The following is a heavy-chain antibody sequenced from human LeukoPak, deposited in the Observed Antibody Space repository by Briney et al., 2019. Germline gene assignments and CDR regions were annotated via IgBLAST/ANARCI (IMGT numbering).Heavy chain of an antibody. D-gene: IGHD4-17*01. CDR1: GFTFSSYS. Sequence: GGSLRLSCAASGFTFSSYSMNWVRQAPGKGLEWVSSISSSSSYIYYADSVKGRFTISRDNAKNSLYLQMNSLRADDTAVYYCARARGFGDQLDYWGQGTLVTVSS. V-gene: IGHV3-21*01. CDR3: ARARGFGDQLDY. J-gene: IGHJ4*02. CDR2: ISSSSSYI.